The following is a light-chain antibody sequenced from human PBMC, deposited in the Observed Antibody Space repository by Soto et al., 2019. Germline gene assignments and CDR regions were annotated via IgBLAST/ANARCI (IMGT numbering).Light chain of an antibody. J-gene: IGKJ1*01. V-gene: IGKV3-11*01. CDR3: QDRSNWPGT. CDR1: QGVFTY. Sequence: EIVLTQSPPTLSLSPGERATLFCRASQGVFTYLAWYQQRPGQAPRLLIYDVSDRATGIPARFTGSGSGTDFTLTISSLEPEDVAIYYCQDRSNWPGTFGHRTKADI. CDR2: DVS.